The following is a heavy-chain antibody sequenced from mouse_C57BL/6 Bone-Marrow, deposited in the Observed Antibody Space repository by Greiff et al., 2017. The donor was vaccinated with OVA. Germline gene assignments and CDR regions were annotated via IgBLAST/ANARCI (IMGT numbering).Heavy chain of an antibody. CDR3: ARRGTYYSNYELGPNWYFDV. D-gene: IGHD2-5*01. CDR1: GYTFTSYW. V-gene: IGHV1-72*01. CDR2: IDPNSGGT. J-gene: IGHJ1*03. Sequence: VKLSCKASGYTFTSYWMHWVKQRPGRGLEWIGRIDPNSGGTKYNEKFKSKATLTVDKPSSTAYMQLSSLTSEDSAVYYCARRGTYYSNYELGPNWYFDVWGTGTTVTVSS.